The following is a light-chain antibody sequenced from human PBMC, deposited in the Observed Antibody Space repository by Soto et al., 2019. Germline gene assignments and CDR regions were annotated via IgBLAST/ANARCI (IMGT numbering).Light chain of an antibody. Sequence: DIVMTQSPVTLSLSPGERATLSCRASQSISSYLAWYQHKPGQAPRLLIYDASNRATGIPARFSGSGSGTDFTLTISRLEPEDFAVYYCQQYGSSPRTFGQGTKVDIK. CDR1: QSISSY. CDR2: DAS. CDR3: QQYGSSPRT. V-gene: IGKV3-20*01. J-gene: IGKJ1*01.